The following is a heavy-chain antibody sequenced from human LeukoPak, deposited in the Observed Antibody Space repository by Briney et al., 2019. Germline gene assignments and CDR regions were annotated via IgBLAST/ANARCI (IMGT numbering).Heavy chain of an antibody. CDR2: IFTTGFT. CDR1: DGSISSRSFF. Sequence: SQTLSLTCTVPDGSISSRSFFWAWIRQPAGKGLEWIGHIFTTGFTNYNPSLRSRVTISMDVSKDQFSLRLTSVTAEDTAVYYCARGTKAWFYFDYWGQGTLATVSS. V-gene: IGHV4-61*09. J-gene: IGHJ4*02. CDR3: ARGTKAWFYFDY. D-gene: IGHD3-9*01.